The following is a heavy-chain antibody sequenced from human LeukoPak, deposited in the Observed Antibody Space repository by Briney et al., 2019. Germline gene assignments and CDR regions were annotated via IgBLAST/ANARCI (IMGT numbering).Heavy chain of an antibody. CDR3: ASRGYYYDSSGSLGAFDI. Sequence: GASVKVSCKASGGTFSSYAISWARQAPGQGLEWMGGIIPIFGTANYAQKFQGRVTITTDESTSTAYMELSSLRSEDTAVYYCASRGYYYDSSGSLGAFDIWGQGTMVTVSS. V-gene: IGHV1-69*05. D-gene: IGHD3-22*01. CDR1: GGTFSSYA. CDR2: IIPIFGTA. J-gene: IGHJ3*02.